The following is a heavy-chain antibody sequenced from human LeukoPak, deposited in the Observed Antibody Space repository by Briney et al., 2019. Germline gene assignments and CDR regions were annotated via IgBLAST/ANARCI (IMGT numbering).Heavy chain of an antibody. CDR3: ARVGGGTLGPAGIHDY. D-gene: IGHD2-15*01. Sequence: GASVKVSCKASGYTFTSYDINWVRQATGQGLEWMGWMNPNSGNTGYAQKFQGRVTMTRNTSISTAYMELSSLRSEDTAVYYCARVGGGTLGPAGIHDYWGQGTLVTVSS. V-gene: IGHV1-8*01. CDR2: MNPNSGNT. J-gene: IGHJ4*02. CDR1: GYTFTSYD.